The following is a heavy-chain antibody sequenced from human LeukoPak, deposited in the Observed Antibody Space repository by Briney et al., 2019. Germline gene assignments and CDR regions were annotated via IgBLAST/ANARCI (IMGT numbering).Heavy chain of an antibody. J-gene: IGHJ4*02. V-gene: IGHV3-23*01. Sequence: GGSLRLSCAGSGFIFTSYAMSWVRQAPGKGLGWVSSVLSGGDITSYADSVRGRFTISRDNSKNTLYLEMSSLRAEDTAIYYCAKDLISPRSVGSSEKLDYWGQGTLVTVSS. CDR1: GFIFTSYA. CDR2: VLSGGDIT. CDR3: AKDLISPRSVGSSEKLDY. D-gene: IGHD1-26*01.